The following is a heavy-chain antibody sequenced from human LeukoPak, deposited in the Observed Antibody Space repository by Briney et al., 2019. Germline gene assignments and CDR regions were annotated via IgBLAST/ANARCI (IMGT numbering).Heavy chain of an antibody. CDR1: GGSFSGYY. CDR3: ARDGRGDYGSYWYFDL. V-gene: IGHV4-34*01. J-gene: IGHJ2*01. CDR2: INHSGST. D-gene: IGHD4-17*01. Sequence: PSETLSLTCAVYGGSFSGYYWSWISQPPGKGLEWIGEINHSGSTNYNPSLKSRVTISVDTSKNQFSLKLSSVTAADTAVYYCARDGRGDYGSYWYFDLWGRGTLVTVSS.